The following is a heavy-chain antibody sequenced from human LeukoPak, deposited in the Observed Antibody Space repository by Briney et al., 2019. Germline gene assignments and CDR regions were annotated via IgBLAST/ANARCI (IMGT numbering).Heavy chain of an antibody. J-gene: IGHJ3*02. CDR3: ARARLTDYVWGRRTFDI. CDR1: GFTFSSYS. V-gene: IGHV3-48*04. CDR2: ISSSGSTI. Sequence: GGSLRLSCAASGFTFSSYSMNWVRQAPGKGLEWVSYISSSGSTIYYADSVKGRFTISRDNAKKSLYLQMNSLRAEDTAVYYCARARLTDYVWGRRTFDIWGQGTMVTISS. D-gene: IGHD3-16*01.